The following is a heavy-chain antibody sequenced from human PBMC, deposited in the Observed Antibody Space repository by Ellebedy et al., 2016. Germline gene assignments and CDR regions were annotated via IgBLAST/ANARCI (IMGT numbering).Heavy chain of an antibody. CDR2: INHSGST. Sequence: SETLSLTCAVYGGSFSGYYWSWIRQPPGKGLEWIGEINHSGSTNYNPSLKSRVTISVDTSKNQFSLKLSSVTAADTAVYYCATTYYSGSYPGRKLASVYDYWGQGTLVTVSS. D-gene: IGHD1-26*01. V-gene: IGHV4-34*01. J-gene: IGHJ4*02. CDR1: GGSFSGYY. CDR3: ATTYYSGSYPGRKLASVYDY.